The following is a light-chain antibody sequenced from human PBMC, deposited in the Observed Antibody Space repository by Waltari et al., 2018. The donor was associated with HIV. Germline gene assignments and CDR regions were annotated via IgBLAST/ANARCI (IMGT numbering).Light chain of an antibody. CDR2: DVP. V-gene: IGLV2-8*01. CDR3: SSYAGSNNLI. CDR1: SSDVGGYDY. Sequence: QSAMTQPLSASGSPGQSVTISCNGTSSDVGGYDYVSWYQQHPGNAPKLTLYDVPGRPSGVPVRFAGSKSGSTASLTLSGLQAEDESDYYFSSYAGSNNLIFGGGTKLTVL. J-gene: IGLJ2*01.